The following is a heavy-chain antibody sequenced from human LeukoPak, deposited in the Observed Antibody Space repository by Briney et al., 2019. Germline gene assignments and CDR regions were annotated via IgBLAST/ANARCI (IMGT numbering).Heavy chain of an antibody. V-gene: IGHV1-18*01. D-gene: IGHD3-3*01. J-gene: IGHJ5*02. CDR1: GYTFTSYG. CDR3: ARDGLRFLEWLLGDNWFDP. Sequence: ASVKVSCKASGYTFTSYGISWVRQAPGQGLEWMGWISAYNGNTNYAQKLQGRVTMTTDTSTSTAYMELRSLRSDDTAVYYCARDGLRFLEWLLGDNWFDPWGQGTLVTVSS. CDR2: ISAYNGNT.